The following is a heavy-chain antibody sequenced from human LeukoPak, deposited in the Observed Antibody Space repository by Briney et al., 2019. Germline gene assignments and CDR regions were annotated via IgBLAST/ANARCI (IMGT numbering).Heavy chain of an antibody. Sequence: SETLSLTCAVYGGSFSGYYWSWIRQPPGKGLEWIGEINHSGSTNYSPSLKSRVTISVDTSKNQFSLKLSSVTAADTAVYYCARDLGSGWYDYWGQGTLVTVSS. J-gene: IGHJ4*02. V-gene: IGHV4-34*01. CDR2: INHSGST. D-gene: IGHD6-19*01. CDR3: ARDLGSGWYDY. CDR1: GGSFSGYY.